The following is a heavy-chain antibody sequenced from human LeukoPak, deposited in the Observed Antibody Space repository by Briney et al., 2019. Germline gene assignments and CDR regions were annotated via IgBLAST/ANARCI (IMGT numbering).Heavy chain of an antibody. CDR1: GFTFSSYA. CDR2: IWHDGSNK. Sequence: GGSLGLSCAASGFTFSSYAIHWVRQAPGKGLEWVALIWHDGSNKYYSDSVKGRFTISRDNSKNTAFLQMNSLRAEDTAVYYCATEVFGSGSCPDYWGQGTLVTVSS. J-gene: IGHJ4*02. D-gene: IGHD3-10*01. CDR3: ATEVFGSGSCPDY. V-gene: IGHV3-33*01.